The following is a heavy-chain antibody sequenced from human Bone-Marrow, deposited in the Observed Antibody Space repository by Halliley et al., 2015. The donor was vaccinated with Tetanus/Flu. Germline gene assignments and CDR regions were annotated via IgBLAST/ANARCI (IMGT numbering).Heavy chain of an antibody. V-gene: IGHV4-59*01. CDR1: GGSISGYY. CDR3: ARDLNYDDSGYYVFDY. D-gene: IGHD3-22*01. CDR2: IYYSGST. Sequence: TLSLTCTVSGGSISGYYWSWIRQPPGKGLEWIGYIYYSGSTNYNPSLKSRVTISVDTSKNQFSLKLSSVTAADTAVYYCARDLNYDDSGYYVFDYWGQGTLVTVSS. J-gene: IGHJ4*02.